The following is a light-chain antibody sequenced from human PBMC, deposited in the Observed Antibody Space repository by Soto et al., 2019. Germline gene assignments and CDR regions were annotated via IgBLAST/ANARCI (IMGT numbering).Light chain of an antibody. CDR2: KVS. CDR1: QSLVSSDGNTY. J-gene: IGKJ4*01. V-gene: IGKV2-30*01. CDR3: MQGTHWPLT. Sequence: DVVMTQSPLSLPVTLGQPASISCRSSQSLVSSDGNTYLNWFQQRPGQSPRRLIYKVSNRDSGVPDRFSGSGSGTDFTLEISRVEAEDVGVYYCMQGTHWPLTFGGGTKVEIK.